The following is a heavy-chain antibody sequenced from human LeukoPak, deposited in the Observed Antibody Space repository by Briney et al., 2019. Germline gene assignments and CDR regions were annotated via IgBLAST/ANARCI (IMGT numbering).Heavy chain of an antibody. V-gene: IGHV4-30-2*01. Sequence: PSETLSLTCTVSGGSISSGGYYWSWIRQHPGKGLEWIGYIYHSGSTYYNPSLKSRVTISVDRSKNQFSLKLSSVTAADTAVYYCARGDSSPGAFDIWGQGTMVTVSS. CDR1: GGSISSGGYY. CDR3: ARGDSSPGAFDI. J-gene: IGHJ3*02. CDR2: IYHSGST. D-gene: IGHD6-6*01.